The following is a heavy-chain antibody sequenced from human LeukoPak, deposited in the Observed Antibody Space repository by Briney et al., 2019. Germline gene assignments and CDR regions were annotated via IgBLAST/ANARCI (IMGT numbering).Heavy chain of an antibody. CDR2: IRNKANGGTA. D-gene: IGHD6-19*01. Sequence: PGRSLRLSCTASGFTFSDYAVSRVRQAQGKGLEWVGFIRNKANGGTADYAASVKGRFTISRDDSKTIAFLQMNSLKTEDTAVYYCSRAYSSGWLGINDYWGQGALVTVSS. CDR1: GFTFSDYA. CDR3: SRAYSSGWLGINDY. J-gene: IGHJ4*02. V-gene: IGHV3-49*04.